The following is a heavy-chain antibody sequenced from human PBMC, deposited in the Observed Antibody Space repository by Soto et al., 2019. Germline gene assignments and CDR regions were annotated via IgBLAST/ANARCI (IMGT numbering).Heavy chain of an antibody. CDR2: ISWDGGRT. V-gene: IGHV3-43*01. CDR1: GFTFDDYT. J-gene: IGHJ4*02. D-gene: IGHD3-22*01. CDR3: AKDITMIGVAQGGTDS. Sequence: EVHLVESGGVVVQPGGSLRLSCAASGFTFDDYTMHWVRQAPGKGLEWVSLISWDGGRTYYADSVKGRFTISRDNSKNSLYLQMNSLRTEDTAFYYCAKDITMIGVAQGGTDSWGQGTLVTVSS.